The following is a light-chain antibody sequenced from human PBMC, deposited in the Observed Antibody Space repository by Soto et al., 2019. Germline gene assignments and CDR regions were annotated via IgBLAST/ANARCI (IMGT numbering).Light chain of an antibody. V-gene: IGKV3-11*01. CDR3: QQRSNWPPLLT. J-gene: IGKJ4*01. Sequence: EIVLTQSPATLSLSPGDRATLSCRASQSVSSSLAWYQQKPGQAPRLLIYDASNRATGIPARFSGSGSGTXXXLXISSLEPGDFAVYYCQQRSNWPPLLTFGGGTTVEIK. CDR1: QSVSSS. CDR2: DAS.